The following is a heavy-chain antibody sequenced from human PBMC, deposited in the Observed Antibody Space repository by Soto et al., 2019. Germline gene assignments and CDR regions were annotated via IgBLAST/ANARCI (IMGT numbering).Heavy chain of an antibody. CDR3: AREVGATTMNDYYGMDV. Sequence: TLSLTCTVSGGSISSGDYYWSWIRQPPGKGLEWIGYIYYSGSTYYNPSLKSRVTISVDTSKNQFSLKLSSVTAADTAVYYCAREVGATTMNDYYGMDVWGQGTTVTVSS. CDR1: GGSISSGDYY. D-gene: IGHD1-26*01. J-gene: IGHJ6*02. CDR2: IYYSGST. V-gene: IGHV4-30-4*01.